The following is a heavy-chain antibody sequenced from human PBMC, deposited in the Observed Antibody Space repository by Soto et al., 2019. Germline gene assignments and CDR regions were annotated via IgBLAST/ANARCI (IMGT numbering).Heavy chain of an antibody. CDR2: ISGSGDET. V-gene: IGHV3-23*01. CDR1: EFSFNHYA. J-gene: IGHJ5*01. Sequence: EVQLSESGGGLVQPGGSLRLSCAASEFSFNHYAMSWVRQAPGKGLEWVSAISGSGDETYYADSVKGRFTISRDNSKNTMYLQMYSLRVEDTAVDYCARVYGVRVRLVRSWFESWGQGTLVTVSS. D-gene: IGHD3-10*01. CDR3: ARVYGVRVRLVRSWFES.